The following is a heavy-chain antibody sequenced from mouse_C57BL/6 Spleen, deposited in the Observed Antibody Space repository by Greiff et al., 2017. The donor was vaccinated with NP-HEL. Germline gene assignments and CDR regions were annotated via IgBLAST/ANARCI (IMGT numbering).Heavy chain of an antibody. Sequence: DVMLVESGEGLVKPGGSLKLSCAASGFTFSSYAMSWVRQTPEKRLEWVAYISSGGDYIYYADTVKGRFTISRDNARNTLYLQMSSLKSEDTAMYYCTREGNIYYYGSSHDYYAMDYWGQGTSVTVSS. CDR1: GFTFSSYA. J-gene: IGHJ4*01. CDR2: ISSGGDYI. CDR3: TREGNIYYYGSSHDYYAMDY. D-gene: IGHD1-1*01. V-gene: IGHV5-9-1*02.